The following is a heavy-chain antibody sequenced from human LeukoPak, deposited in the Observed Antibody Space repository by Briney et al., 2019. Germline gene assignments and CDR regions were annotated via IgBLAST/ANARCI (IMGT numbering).Heavy chain of an antibody. J-gene: IGHJ5*02. CDR1: GYTFTSYD. D-gene: IGHD6-6*01. CDR3: ARVRSSSRNWFDP. Sequence: ALVKVSCKASGYTFTSYDINWVRQAPGQGLEWMGWMNPNSGNTGYAQKFQGRVTMTRNTSISTAYMELSSLRSEDTAVYYCARVRSSSRNWFDPWGQGTLVTVSS. CDR2: MNPNSGNT. V-gene: IGHV1-8*01.